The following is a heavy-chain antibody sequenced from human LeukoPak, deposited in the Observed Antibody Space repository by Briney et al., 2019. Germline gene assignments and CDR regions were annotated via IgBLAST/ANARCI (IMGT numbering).Heavy chain of an antibody. Sequence: GESLRISCKGSGYSFTSYWISWVRQMPGKGLEWMGRIDPSDSYTNYSPSFQGHVTISADKSISTAYLQWSSLKASDTAMYYCARQPPPNYHGSGSYFDYYGMDVWGKGTTVTVSS. V-gene: IGHV5-10-1*01. CDR2: IDPSDSYT. CDR1: GYSFTSYW. CDR3: ARQPPPNYHGSGSYFDYYGMDV. J-gene: IGHJ6*04. D-gene: IGHD3-10*01.